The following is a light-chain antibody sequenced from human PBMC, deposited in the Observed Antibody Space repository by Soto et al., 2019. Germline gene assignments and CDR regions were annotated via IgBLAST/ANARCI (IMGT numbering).Light chain of an antibody. CDR2: DAS. V-gene: IGKV3-11*01. CDR3: QQRSNWPPIT. J-gene: IGKJ5*01. CDR1: QSVSSY. Sequence: IVMTQSPATLSLSPGGRATLSSRASQSVSSYLAWYQQRPGQAPRLIXHDASHRAAGIPARFSGSGFGTDFTLTISSLEPEDAAVYYCQQRSNWPPITFGQGTRLEIK.